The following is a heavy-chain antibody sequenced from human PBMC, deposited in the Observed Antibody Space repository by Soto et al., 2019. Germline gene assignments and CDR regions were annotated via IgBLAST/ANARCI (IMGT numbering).Heavy chain of an antibody. CDR2: TYYRSRWYN. CDR3: ARESPYYVSSDGYLDY. V-gene: IGHV6-1*01. D-gene: IGHD3-16*01. CDR1: GDSVSGNSAA. Sequence: SQTLSLTCAISGDSVSGNSAAWNWIRQSPSRGLEWLGRTYYRSRWYNDYAVSVKSRITVTPDTSKNQFSLHLNSVTPEDTAVYYCARESPYYVSSDGYLDYWGQGALVTVSS. J-gene: IGHJ4*02.